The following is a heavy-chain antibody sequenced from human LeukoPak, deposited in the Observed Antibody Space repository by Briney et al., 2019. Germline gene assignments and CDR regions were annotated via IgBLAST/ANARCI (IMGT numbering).Heavy chain of an antibody. CDR3: ARVIGYCSGGSCYSDY. CDR2: ISSSSSTI. D-gene: IGHD2-15*01. Sequence: GGSLRLSCAASGFTFSSHSMSWVRQAPGKGLEWVSYISSSSSTIYYADSVKGRFTISRDNAKNSLYLQMNSLRDEDTAVYYCARVIGYCSGGSCYSDYWGQGTLVTVSS. J-gene: IGHJ4*02. V-gene: IGHV3-48*02. CDR1: GFTFSSHS.